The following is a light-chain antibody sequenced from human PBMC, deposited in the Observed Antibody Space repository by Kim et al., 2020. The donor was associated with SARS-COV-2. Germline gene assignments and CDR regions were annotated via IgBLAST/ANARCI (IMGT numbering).Light chain of an antibody. V-gene: IGKV3-20*01. J-gene: IGKJ4*01. CDR2: GAS. CDR1: QSVSSSY. Sequence: EIVLTQSPGTLSLSPGERATLSCRASQSVSSSYLAWYQQKPGQAPRLLIYGASSRATGTPDRLSGSGSGTDFTLTISRLEPEDFAVYYCQQYGGSPLTFGGGTKLEIK. CDR3: QQYGGSPLT.